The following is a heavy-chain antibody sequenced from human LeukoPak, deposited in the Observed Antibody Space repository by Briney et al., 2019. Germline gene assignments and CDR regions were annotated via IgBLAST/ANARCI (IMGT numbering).Heavy chain of an antibody. D-gene: IGHD3-3*01. V-gene: IGHV1-46*03. J-gene: IGHJ5*02. Sequence: KPGASVKVSXKASGYTFTSYYMHWVRQAPGQGIEWMGIINPSGGSTSYAQKFQGRVTMTRDTSTSTVYMELSSLRSEDTAVYYCARAAIFGNWFDPWGQGTLVTVSS. CDR2: INPSGGST. CDR1: GYTFTSYY. CDR3: ARAAIFGNWFDP.